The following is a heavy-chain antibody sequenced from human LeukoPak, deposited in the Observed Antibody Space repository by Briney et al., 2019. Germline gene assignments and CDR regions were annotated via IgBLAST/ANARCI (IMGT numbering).Heavy chain of an antibody. Sequence: SETLSLTCAVYGGSFSGYYWSWIRQPPTKGLEWIGEINHSGSTNYNPSLKSRVTISVDTSKNQFSLKLSSVTAADTAVYYCARGGADIVVVVAATRALDYWGQGTLVTVSS. D-gene: IGHD2-15*01. V-gene: IGHV4-34*01. CDR3: ARGGADIVVVVAATRALDY. CDR2: INHSGST. J-gene: IGHJ4*02. CDR1: GGSFSGYY.